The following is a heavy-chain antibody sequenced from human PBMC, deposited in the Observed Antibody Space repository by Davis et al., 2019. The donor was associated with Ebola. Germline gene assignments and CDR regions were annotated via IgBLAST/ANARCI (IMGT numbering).Heavy chain of an antibody. CDR2: IKQDGSET. J-gene: IGHJ4*02. D-gene: IGHD1-1*01. Sequence: PGGSLRLSCATSGFTSSSYWMTWVRQAPGRGLEWVANIKQDGSETYYGDSVKGRFTISRDNAKNSLYLQMNSLRAEDTAVYYCARAGATYWKDWGQGTLVTVSS. CDR1: GFTSSSYW. V-gene: IGHV3-7*01. CDR3: ARAGATYWKD.